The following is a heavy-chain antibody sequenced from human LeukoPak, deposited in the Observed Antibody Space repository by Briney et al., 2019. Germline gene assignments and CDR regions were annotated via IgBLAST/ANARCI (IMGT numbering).Heavy chain of an antibody. J-gene: IGHJ3*02. Sequence: SETLSLTCAVYVGSFRGYYWSGIPHPPAKGLECSGEINHSGSNNYNPSRQSRITISVDTSKDQFSLKLSSVNAADTAVYYCARGGDGYKFPDAFDIWGQGTMVTVS. CDR3: ARGGDGYKFPDAFDI. CDR2: INHSGSN. CDR1: VGSFRGYY. V-gene: IGHV4-34*01. D-gene: IGHD5-24*01.